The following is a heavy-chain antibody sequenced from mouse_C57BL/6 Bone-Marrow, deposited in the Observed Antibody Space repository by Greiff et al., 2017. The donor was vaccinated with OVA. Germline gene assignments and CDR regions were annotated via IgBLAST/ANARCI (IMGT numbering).Heavy chain of an antibody. CDR1: GYTFTSYW. V-gene: IGHV1-69*01. CDR2: IDPSDSYT. J-gene: IGHJ1*03. Sequence: QVQLQQPGAELVMPGASVKLSCKASGYTFTSYWMHWVKQRPGQGLEWIGEIDPSDSYTNYNQKLKGKSTLTVDKSSSTAYMQLSSLTSEDSAVYYCARWGSNYPYFGVWGTGTTVTVSS. D-gene: IGHD2-5*01. CDR3: ARWGSNYPYFGV.